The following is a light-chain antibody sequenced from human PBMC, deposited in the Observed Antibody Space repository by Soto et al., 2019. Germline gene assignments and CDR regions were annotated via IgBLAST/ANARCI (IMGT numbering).Light chain of an antibody. J-gene: IGKJ1*01. CDR3: QHYNRYSEA. Sequence: DIQMTQSPSTLSGSVGDRVTITCRASQTISSWLAWYQQNPGKAPKLLIYKASTLKSGVPSRFSGSGSGTECTLTIISRQPDDCATYYCQHYNRYSEAFGQGTKLELK. V-gene: IGKV1-5*03. CDR2: KAS. CDR1: QTISSW.